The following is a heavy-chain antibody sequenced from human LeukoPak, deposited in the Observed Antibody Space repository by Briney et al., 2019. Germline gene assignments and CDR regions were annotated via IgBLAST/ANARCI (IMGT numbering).Heavy chain of an antibody. V-gene: IGHV4-34*01. CDR2: INHSGST. D-gene: IGHD3-22*01. CDR1: GGSFSGYY. CDR3: ARDAGNYYDSSGYYYSGGMDV. Sequence: SETLSLTCAVYGGSFSGYYWSWIRQPPGKGLEWIGEINHSGSTNYNPSLKSRVTISVDTSKNQFSLKLSSVTAADTAVYYCARDAGNYYDSSGYYYSGGMDVWGQGTTVTVSS. J-gene: IGHJ6*02.